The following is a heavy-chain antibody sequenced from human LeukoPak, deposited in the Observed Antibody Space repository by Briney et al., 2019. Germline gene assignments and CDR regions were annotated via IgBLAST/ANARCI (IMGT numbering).Heavy chain of an antibody. Sequence: GASVKVSCKASGYTFTSYYIHWVRQAPGQGLEWMGIINPSGGSTSYAQKFQGRVTMTRDTSTSTVYMELSSLRSEDTAVYYCARDRQWLVMFYYYVMDVWGQGTTVTVSS. D-gene: IGHD6-19*01. V-gene: IGHV1-46*01. CDR2: INPSGGST. CDR3: ARDRQWLVMFYYYVMDV. CDR1: GYTFTSYY. J-gene: IGHJ6*02.